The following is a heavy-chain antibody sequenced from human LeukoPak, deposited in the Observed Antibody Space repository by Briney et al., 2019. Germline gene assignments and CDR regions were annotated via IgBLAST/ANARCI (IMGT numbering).Heavy chain of an antibody. J-gene: IGHJ6*02. V-gene: IGHV3-9*01. CDR2: ISWNSGSI. Sequence: PGRSLRLSCAASGFTFDDYAMHWVRQAPGKGLEWVSGISWNSGSIGYADSVKGRFTISRDNAKNSLYLQMNSLRAEDTALYYCAKDMTRRFGELPHYYYYGMDVWGQGTTVTVSS. CDR3: AKDMTRRFGELPHYYYYGMDV. D-gene: IGHD3-10*01. CDR1: GFTFDDYA.